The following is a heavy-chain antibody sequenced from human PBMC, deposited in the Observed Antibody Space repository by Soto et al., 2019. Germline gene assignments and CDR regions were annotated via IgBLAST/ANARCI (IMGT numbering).Heavy chain of an antibody. J-gene: IGHJ5*02. CDR2: IYHSGST. CDR3: AKWNSNWFDP. Sequence: QFQLQEPGPGLVKPSQTLPLTSTASGGSIPSSVNSWSWIRQPPGKGLEWIGYIYHSGSTFYNPSLKSRVTISVDRSKDQFSLKLNSVTAADTAVYYCAKWNSNWFDPWGQGTLVTVS. CDR1: GGSIPSSVNS. D-gene: IGHD1-7*01. V-gene: IGHV4-30-2*01.